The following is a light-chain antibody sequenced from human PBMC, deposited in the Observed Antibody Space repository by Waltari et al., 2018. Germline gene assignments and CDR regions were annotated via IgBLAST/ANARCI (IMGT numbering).Light chain of an antibody. CDR2: GAS. V-gene: IGKV3-11*01. Sequence: EVVLTQSPGTLSLSPGERATLSCRASQIFRNTLAWYQWKPGQAPRLLIYGASNRATGIPGRSSGIGSVTDFTLTISSLEPEDSAVYYCQQGNIWPPIIFGGGTKVVIK. CDR1: QIFRNT. CDR3: QQGNIWPPII. J-gene: IGKJ4*01.